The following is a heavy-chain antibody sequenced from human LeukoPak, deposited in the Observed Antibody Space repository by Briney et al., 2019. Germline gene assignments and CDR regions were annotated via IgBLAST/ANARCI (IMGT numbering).Heavy chain of an antibody. J-gene: IGHJ4*02. V-gene: IGHV1-18*04. Sequence: ASVKVSCKASGYTFTGYYMHWVRQAPGQGLEWMGWISAYNGNTNYAQKLQGRVTMTTDTSTSTAYMELRSLRSDDTAVYYCARARNYDTDYWGQGTLVTVSS. CDR2: ISAYNGNT. CDR1: GYTFTGYY. CDR3: ARARNYDTDY. D-gene: IGHD3-22*01.